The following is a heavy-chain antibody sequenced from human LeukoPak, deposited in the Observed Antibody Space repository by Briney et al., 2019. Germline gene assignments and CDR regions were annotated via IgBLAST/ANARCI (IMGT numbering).Heavy chain of an antibody. CDR1: GFTFSSYS. CDR3: ARVLSPTGFDY. Sequence: PGGSLRLSCAASGFTFSSYSMNRVRQAPGKGLEWVSYISSSSSTIYYADSVKGRFTISRDNAKNSLYLQMNSLRAEDTAVYYCARVLSPTGFDYWGQGTLVTVSS. V-gene: IGHV3-48*04. D-gene: IGHD4-17*01. J-gene: IGHJ4*02. CDR2: ISSSSSTI.